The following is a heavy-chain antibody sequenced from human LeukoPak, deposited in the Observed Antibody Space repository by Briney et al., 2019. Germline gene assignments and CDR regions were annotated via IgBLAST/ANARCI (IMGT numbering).Heavy chain of an antibody. V-gene: IGHV4-59*01. J-gene: IGHJ4*02. CDR1: GGSISGYY. D-gene: IGHD5-12*01. CDR3: ARGSTSVATIPGDY. CDR2: IYYSGST. Sequence: PSETLSLTCTVSGGSISGYYWSWIRQPPGKGLEWIGYIYYSGSTNYNPSLKSRVTISVDTSKNQFSLKLTSVTAADTAVYYCARGSTSVATIPGDYWGQGTLVTVSS.